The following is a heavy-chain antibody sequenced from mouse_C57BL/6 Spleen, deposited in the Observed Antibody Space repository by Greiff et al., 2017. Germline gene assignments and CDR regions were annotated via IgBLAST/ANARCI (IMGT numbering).Heavy chain of an antibody. V-gene: IGHV1-9*01. Sequence: QVQLQQSGAELMKPGASVKLSCKATGYTFTGYWIEWVKQRPGHGLEWIGEILPGSGSTNYNEKFKGKATFTADTSSNTAYMQLSSLTPEDSAIYYCARCYYDGFTWFAYWGQGTLVTVSA. D-gene: IGHD2-3*01. J-gene: IGHJ3*01. CDR1: GYTFTGYW. CDR3: ARCYYDGFTWFAY. CDR2: ILPGSGST.